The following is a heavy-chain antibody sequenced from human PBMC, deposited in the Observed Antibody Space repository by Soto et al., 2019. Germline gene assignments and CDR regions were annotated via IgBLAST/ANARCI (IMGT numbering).Heavy chain of an antibody. CDR2: ISYSGRS. Sequence: QLQLQESGPGLVKPSETLSLTCTVSGGSISSGSFYWGWIRQPPGKGLEWIGSISYSGRSFYNPALKSRVTISVDTSTNRFSLKLSSVTAADTAVYYCARQVTLAAVSATVDYWGQGTLVTVSS. V-gene: IGHV4-39*01. CDR1: GGSISSGSFY. CDR3: ARQVTLAAVSATVDY. J-gene: IGHJ4*02. D-gene: IGHD2-21*02.